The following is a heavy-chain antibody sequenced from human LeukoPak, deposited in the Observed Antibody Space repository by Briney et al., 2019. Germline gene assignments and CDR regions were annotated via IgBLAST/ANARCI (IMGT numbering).Heavy chain of an antibody. CDR2: INPNSGGT. Sequence: VSVKVSCKASGYTFTGYYMHWVRQAPGQGLEWMGRINPNSGGTNYAQKFQGRVTMTRDTSISTAYMELSRLRSDDTAVYYCARVKGYYYDSSGYYYWGQGTLVTVSS. J-gene: IGHJ4*02. CDR1: GYTFTGYY. V-gene: IGHV1-2*06. CDR3: ARVKGYYYDSSGYYY. D-gene: IGHD3-22*01.